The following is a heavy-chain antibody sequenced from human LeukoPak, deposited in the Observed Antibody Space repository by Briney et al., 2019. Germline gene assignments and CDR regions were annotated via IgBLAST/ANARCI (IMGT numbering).Heavy chain of an antibody. CDR1: GGSISSYY. CDR3: AREENIRGSGSN. Sequence: SETLSLTCTVSGGSISSYYWSWIRQPPGKGLEWIGYIYSSGSTNYNPSLKSRVTISVDTSKNQFSLKLSSVTAADTAVYYCAREENIRGSGSNWGQGTLVTVSS. J-gene: IGHJ4*02. D-gene: IGHD3-10*01. CDR2: IYSSGST. V-gene: IGHV4-59*12.